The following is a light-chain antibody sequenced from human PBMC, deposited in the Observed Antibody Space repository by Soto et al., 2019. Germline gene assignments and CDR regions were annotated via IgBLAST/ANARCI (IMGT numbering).Light chain of an antibody. CDR2: GAS. Sequence: EIVMTHSPATLSVSPGERATLSCRASQSVRDNLAWYQQKPGQDPRLLIYGASTRATGIPARFSGSGSGTECTLTINSLQSEECALYFCHQSNNWPYTFGQGTKLEI. CDR3: HQSNNWPYT. CDR1: QSVRDN. J-gene: IGKJ2*01. V-gene: IGKV3-15*01.